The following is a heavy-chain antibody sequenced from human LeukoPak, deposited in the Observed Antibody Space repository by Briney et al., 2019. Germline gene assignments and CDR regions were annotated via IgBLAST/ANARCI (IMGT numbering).Heavy chain of an antibody. CDR3: ARSRLHFGSMITFGGVHFDY. CDR1: GFTFSNHG. Sequence: PGGSLRLSCAASGFTFSNHGMNWVRQAPGKGLEWLSGISPRGGGTYYADSVKGRFTISRDNSKNTLYLQMNSLRAEDTAVYYCARSRLHFGSMITFGGVHFDYWGQGTLVTVSS. J-gene: IGHJ4*02. D-gene: IGHD3-16*01. CDR2: ISPRGGGT. V-gene: IGHV3-23*01.